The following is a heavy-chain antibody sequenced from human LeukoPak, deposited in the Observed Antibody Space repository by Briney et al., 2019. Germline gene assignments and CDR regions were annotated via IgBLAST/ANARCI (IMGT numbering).Heavy chain of an antibody. Sequence: PGGSLRLSCAASGFTFSSYGMHWVRQAPGKGLEWVAVIWYDGSNKYYADSVKGRFTISRDNSKNTLYLQMNSLRAEDTAVYYCARETYYGDYSSDYWGKGTLVTVSS. CDR2: IWYDGSNK. CDR1: GFTFSSYG. D-gene: IGHD4-17*01. J-gene: IGHJ4*02. CDR3: ARETYYGDYSSDY. V-gene: IGHV3-33*01.